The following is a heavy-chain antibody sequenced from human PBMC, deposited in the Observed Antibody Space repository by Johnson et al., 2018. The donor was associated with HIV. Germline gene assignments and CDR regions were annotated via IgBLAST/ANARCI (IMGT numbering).Heavy chain of an antibody. CDR2: IYSGGST. D-gene: IGHD5-24*01. J-gene: IGHJ3*02. CDR3: ARDHSRDEAFDI. V-gene: IGHV3-66*01. Sequence: VQLVESGGGLVQPGGSLRLSCAASGFTVSSNYMSWVRQAPGKGLEWVSVIYSGGSTYYADSVKGRFTIYRDNSKNTLYLQMNSLRAEDTAVYYCARDHSRDEAFDIWGQGTMVTVSS. CDR1: GFTVSSNY.